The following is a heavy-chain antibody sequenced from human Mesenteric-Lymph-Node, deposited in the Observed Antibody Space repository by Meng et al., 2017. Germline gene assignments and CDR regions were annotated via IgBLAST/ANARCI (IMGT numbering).Heavy chain of an antibody. CDR3: ARHGRGWFDP. V-gene: IGHV4-59*08. D-gene: IGHD3-10*01. CDR1: GGSVSGYY. CDR2: IYYSGNT. Sequence: QVALQEPGPGLVKPSETLSLTCTVSGGSVSGYYWSWIRQPPGKGLEWIGYIYYSGNTYYNPSLKSRVTISVDTSKNQFSLKLSSVTAEDTAVYYCARHGRGWFDPWGQGTLVTVSS. J-gene: IGHJ5*02.